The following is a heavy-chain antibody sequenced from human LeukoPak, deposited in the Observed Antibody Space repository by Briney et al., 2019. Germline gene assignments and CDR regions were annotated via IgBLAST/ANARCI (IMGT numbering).Heavy chain of an antibody. CDR3: AKSNLPAYYNGMDV. J-gene: IGHJ6*02. CDR2: ISYDGSNK. CDR1: GFPFSSYG. Sequence: GGSLRLSCSASGFPFSSYGMHWVRQAPGKGLEWVAVISYDGSNKYYADSVKGRFTISRDNSKNTLYLQMNSLRAEDTAVYYCAKSNLPAYYNGMDVWGQGTTVTVSS. V-gene: IGHV3-30*18.